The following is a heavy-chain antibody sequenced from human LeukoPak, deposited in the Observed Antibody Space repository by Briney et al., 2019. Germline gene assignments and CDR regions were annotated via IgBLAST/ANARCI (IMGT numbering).Heavy chain of an antibody. J-gene: IGHJ3*02. CDR2: MYNSGST. V-gene: IGHV4-61*02. CDR1: GGSISSGSYY. D-gene: IGHD2-2*01. Sequence: SSETLSLTCTVSGGSISSGSYYWSWIRQPAGKGLEWIGRMYNSGSTKYNPSLKSRVTISVDTSKNQFSLKLSSVTAADTAVYYCARKRGGKQLGYCSSTSCSHGLLAFDIWGQGTMVTVSS. CDR3: ARKRGGKQLGYCSSTSCSHGLLAFDI.